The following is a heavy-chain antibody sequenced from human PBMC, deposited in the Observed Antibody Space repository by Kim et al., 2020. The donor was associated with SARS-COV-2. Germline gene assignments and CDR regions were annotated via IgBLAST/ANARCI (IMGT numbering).Heavy chain of an antibody. J-gene: IGHJ6*02. CDR2: ISAYNGNT. D-gene: IGHD2-2*01. Sequence: ASVKVSCKASGYTFTSYGISWVRQAPGQGLEWMGWISAYNGNTNYAQKLQGRVTMTTDTSTSTAYMELRSLRSDDTAVYYCARDLRTYCSSTSCYVGYYYYGMDVWGQGTTVTVSS. CDR3: ARDLRTYCSSTSCYVGYYYYGMDV. V-gene: IGHV1-18*01. CDR1: GYTFTSYG.